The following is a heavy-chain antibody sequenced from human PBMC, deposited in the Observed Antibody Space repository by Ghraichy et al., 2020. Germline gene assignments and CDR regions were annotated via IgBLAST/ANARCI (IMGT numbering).Heavy chain of an antibody. Sequence: GESLNISCVASGFTFSDYWMSWVRQAPGKGPEWVANIKHDDGYNKYYLDSVKGRFSISRDNAKNSLYLQMDSLRVEDTAVYYCTRDGRLWGEPGVRSGFDLWGQGTLVTVSS. V-gene: IGHV3-7*03. D-gene: IGHD2-8*01. CDR3: TRDGRLWGEPGVRSGFDL. CDR2: IKHDDGYNK. CDR1: GFTFSDYW. J-gene: IGHJ4*02.